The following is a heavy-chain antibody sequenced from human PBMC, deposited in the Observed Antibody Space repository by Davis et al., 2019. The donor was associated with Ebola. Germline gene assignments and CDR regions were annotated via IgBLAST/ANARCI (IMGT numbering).Heavy chain of an antibody. CDR1: GYTFTSYA. J-gene: IGHJ5*02. D-gene: IGHD6-19*01. Sequence: ASVTVSCMATGYTFTSYAMNWVRQPPGQGLEWMGWINTNTGNPTYAQGFTGRFVFSLDTSVSTACLRISSLKAEDTAVYYCAREKIAVAGVLDPWGQGTLVTVSS. V-gene: IGHV7-4-1*02. CDR2: INTNTGNP. CDR3: AREKIAVAGVLDP.